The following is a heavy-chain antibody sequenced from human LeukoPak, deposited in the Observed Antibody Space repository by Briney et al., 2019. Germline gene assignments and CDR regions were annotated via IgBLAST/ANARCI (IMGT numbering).Heavy chain of an antibody. CDR2: IDYIGST. J-gene: IGHJ4*02. D-gene: IGHD5-18*01. CDR1: DGSISSYH. V-gene: IGHV4-59*01. Sequence: SETLSLTCTVSDGSISSYHWSWIRQPPGKGLEWIGYIDYIGSTNYNPSLKSRVTMSVDTSKNQFSLKMTSVTAADTAVYYCAARSRSYGPFDYWGLGTLVTVSS. CDR3: AARSRSYGPFDY.